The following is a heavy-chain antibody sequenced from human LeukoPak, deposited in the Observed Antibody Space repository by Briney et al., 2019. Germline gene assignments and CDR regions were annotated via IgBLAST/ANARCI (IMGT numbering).Heavy chain of an antibody. CDR3: ARELEGDYGDY. D-gene: IGHD3-16*01. CDR2: ISYDGSNK. Sequence: GGSLRLFCGASGFTFSSFAMLWVRRAPGKGLEGVAVISYDGSNKYYADSVKGRFTISRDNSKNTLYLQMNSLRAEDTAVYYCARELEGDYGDYWGQGTLVTVSS. J-gene: IGHJ4*02. CDR1: GFTFSSFA. V-gene: IGHV3-30*04.